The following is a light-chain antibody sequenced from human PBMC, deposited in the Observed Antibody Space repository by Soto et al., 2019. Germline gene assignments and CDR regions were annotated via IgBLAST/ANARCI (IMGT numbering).Light chain of an antibody. J-gene: IGKJ4*01. Sequence: IVMTQSPATLSVSPGERATLSFRASQRVSNNCAWYQQKPGQAPRLLIYGASTRATGIPARFSGSGSGTEFTLTISSLQSEDFAVYYCQQYNSWPLTFGGGTKVDIK. CDR1: QRVSNN. V-gene: IGKV3-15*01. CDR3: QQYNSWPLT. CDR2: GAS.